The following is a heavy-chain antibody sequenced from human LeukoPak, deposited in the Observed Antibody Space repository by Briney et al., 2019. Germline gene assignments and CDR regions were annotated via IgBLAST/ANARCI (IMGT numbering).Heavy chain of an antibody. CDR2: INPNSGGT. CDR1: GYTFTGYY. J-gene: IGHJ5*02. CDR3: ARGGCTNGVCQNWFGP. V-gene: IGHV1-2*02. Sequence: ASVTVSCKASGYTFTGYYMHWVRQAPGQGLGWMGWINPNSGGTNYAQKFQGRVTITRDTSISTAYMEVSRLRSDDTAVYYCARGGCTNGVCQNWFGPWGQGTLVTVSS. D-gene: IGHD2-8*01.